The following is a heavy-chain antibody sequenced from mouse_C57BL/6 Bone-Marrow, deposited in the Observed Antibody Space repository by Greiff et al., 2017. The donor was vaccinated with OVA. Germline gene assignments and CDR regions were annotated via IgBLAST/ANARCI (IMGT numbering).Heavy chain of an antibody. V-gene: IGHV1-69*01. J-gene: IGHJ4*01. CDR3: ARRGWSYYSMDY. D-gene: IGHD2-3*01. Sequence: QVQLQQSGAELVMPGASVKLSCKASGYTFTSYWMHWVKQRPGPGLEWIGEIDPSDSYTNYTQKFKGKATLTVDKSSSTASMQLSSLTSEYSAFYYCARRGWSYYSMDYWGQGTSVTVSS. CDR2: IDPSDSYT. CDR1: GYTFTSYW.